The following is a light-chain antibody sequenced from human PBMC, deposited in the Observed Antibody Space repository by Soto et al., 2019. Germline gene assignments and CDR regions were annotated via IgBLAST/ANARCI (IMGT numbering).Light chain of an antibody. V-gene: IGKV4-1*01. J-gene: IGKJ1*01. CDR2: WAS. CDR1: QXXLSSSNSKNL. CDR3: QQYYGFPWT. Sequence: DIVMTHSPYSLAVSLVERSTXNXNPXQXXLSSSNSKNLLAWYQHKPGQPPKLLIYWASTRESGVPDRFSGSGSGTDFTLTISSLQAEDVAVYYCQQYYGFPWTFGQGTKVDIK.